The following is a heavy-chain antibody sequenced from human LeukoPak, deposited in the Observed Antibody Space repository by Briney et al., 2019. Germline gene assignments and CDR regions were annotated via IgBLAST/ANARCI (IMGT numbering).Heavy chain of an antibody. CDR2: IRSKANSYAT. Sequence: GGSLRLSCAASGFTFSGSAMRWVRQASGEGLEWVGRIRSKANSYATAYAASVKGRFTISRDDSKNTAYLQMNSLKTEDTAVYYCTRVGATFLDYWGQGTLVTVSS. J-gene: IGHJ4*02. CDR1: GFTFSGSA. D-gene: IGHD1-26*01. V-gene: IGHV3-73*01. CDR3: TRVGATFLDY.